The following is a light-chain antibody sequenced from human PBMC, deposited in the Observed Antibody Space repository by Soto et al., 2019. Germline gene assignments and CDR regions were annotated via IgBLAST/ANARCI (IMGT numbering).Light chain of an antibody. CDR1: QSVSSY. Sequence: EIVLTQSPATLSSSPGESATLACRASQSVSSYLAWYQQKPGQAPRLLIYDASNRATGIPARFSGSGSGTDFTLTISSLEPEDFAVYYCQQRSNWPTFGQGTRLEIK. J-gene: IGKJ5*01. V-gene: IGKV3-11*01. CDR3: QQRSNWPT. CDR2: DAS.